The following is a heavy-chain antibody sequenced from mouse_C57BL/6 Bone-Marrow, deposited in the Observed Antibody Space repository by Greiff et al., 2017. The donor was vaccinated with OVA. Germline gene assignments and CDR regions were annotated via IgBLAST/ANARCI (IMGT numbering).Heavy chain of an antibody. V-gene: IGHV4-1*01. Sequence: EVHLVESGGGLVQPGGPLKLSCAASGIDFSRYWMSWVRRAPGKGLEWIGEINPDSSTINYAPSLKDKFIISRDNAKNTLYLQMSKVRSEDTALYYCARPYYSNYVPFAYWGQGTLVTVSA. D-gene: IGHD2-5*01. CDR3: ARPYYSNYVPFAY. CDR1: GIDFSRYW. CDR2: INPDSSTI. J-gene: IGHJ3*01.